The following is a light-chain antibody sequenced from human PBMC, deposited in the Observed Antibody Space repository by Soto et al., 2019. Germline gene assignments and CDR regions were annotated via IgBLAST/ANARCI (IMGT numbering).Light chain of an antibody. V-gene: IGKV3-20*01. CDR2: GAS. J-gene: IGKJ1*01. CDR1: QSVSSNY. CDR3: QQYGSSWT. Sequence: EIVLTQSPGTLSLSPGERATLSCRASQSVSSNYLAWYQQKTGQAPRLLIYGASSRATGIPDRFSGSGSGTDFTFTISRLEPEDFVVYYCQQYGSSWTFGQGTKVEI.